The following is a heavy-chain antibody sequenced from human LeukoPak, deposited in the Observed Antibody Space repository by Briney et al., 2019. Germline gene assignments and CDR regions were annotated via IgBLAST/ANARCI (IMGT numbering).Heavy chain of an antibody. CDR1: GFTFSSYS. J-gene: IGHJ4*02. Sequence: GGSLRLSCAASGFTFSSYSMNWVRQAPGKGLEWVSYISSSSSTIYYADSVKGRFTISRDNAKNSLYLQMNSLRAEDTAVYYCARDGSYYGSGNHDYWGQGILVTVSS. CDR3: ARDGSYYGSGNHDY. D-gene: IGHD3-10*01. CDR2: ISSSSSTI. V-gene: IGHV3-48*01.